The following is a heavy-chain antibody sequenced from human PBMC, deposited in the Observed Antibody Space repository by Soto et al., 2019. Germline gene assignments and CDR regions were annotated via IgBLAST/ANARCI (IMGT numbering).Heavy chain of an antibody. CDR3: ARGDDYVPFDY. J-gene: IGHJ4*02. V-gene: IGHV3-64*01. CDR1: GFIFSAYP. D-gene: IGHD4-17*01. Sequence: EVQLVESGGGLVQPGGSLRLSCAASGFIFSAYPMHWVRQAPGKGLEYVSAIRTNGGSTYYANSVKGRFTISRDNSKNTLYLHMGSLRADDMAIYYCARGDDYVPFDYWGQGTVVTVSS. CDR2: IRTNGGST.